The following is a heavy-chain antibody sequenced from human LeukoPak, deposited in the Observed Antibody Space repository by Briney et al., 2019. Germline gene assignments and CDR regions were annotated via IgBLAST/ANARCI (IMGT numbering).Heavy chain of an antibody. D-gene: IGHD6-6*01. J-gene: IGHJ6*03. Sequence: GGSLRLSCAASGFTFSSYSMNWVRQAPGKGLEWVSSISSSSSYIYYADSVKGRFTISRDNAKNSLYLQMNSLRAEDTAVYYCARVREVAARDVYYYMDVWGKGTTVTVSS. CDR2: ISSSSSYI. V-gene: IGHV3-21*01. CDR1: GFTFSSYS. CDR3: ARVREVAARDVYYYMDV.